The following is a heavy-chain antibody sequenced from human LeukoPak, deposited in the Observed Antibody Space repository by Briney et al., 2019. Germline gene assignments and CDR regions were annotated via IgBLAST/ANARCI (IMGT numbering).Heavy chain of an antibody. CDR2: ISYSGST. V-gene: IGHV4-31*03. J-gene: IGHJ4*02. CDR3: ARVPQQAPSIDY. CDR1: GGSISSGNYY. Sequence: SETLSLTCTVSGGSISSGNYYWSWIRQHPGKGLEWIGYISYSGSTYYIPSLKSRVTISVDTSKNQFSLKLSSVTAADTAVYYCARVPQQAPSIDYWGQGPLVTVSS.